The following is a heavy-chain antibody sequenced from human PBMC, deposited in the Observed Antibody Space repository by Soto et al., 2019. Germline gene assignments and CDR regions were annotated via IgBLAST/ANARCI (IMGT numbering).Heavy chain of an antibody. V-gene: IGHV4-31*03. J-gene: IGHJ6*02. D-gene: IGHD6-13*01. CDR2: IYYSGST. Sequence: PSETLSLTCTVSGGSISSGGYYWSWIRQHPGKGLEWIGYIYYSGSTYYNPSLKSRVTISVDTSKNQFSLKLSSVTAADTAVYYCARERIAAPNGGMDVWGQGTTVTVSS. CDR1: GGSISSGGYY. CDR3: ARERIAAPNGGMDV.